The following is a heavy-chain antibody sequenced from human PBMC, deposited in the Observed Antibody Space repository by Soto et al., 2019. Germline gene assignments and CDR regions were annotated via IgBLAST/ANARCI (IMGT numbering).Heavy chain of an antibody. D-gene: IGHD1-26*01. J-gene: IGHJ5*02. CDR3: ATQEVGGSYVYTFDP. V-gene: IGHV4-30-2*01. Sequence: LSLTCGVSGDTISTGGYSWAWIRQPPGKALEWIGHTYHSGNPYYNPSLKSRVIISVDRSKNQFSLKVSSVTAADTAVYYCATQEVGGSYVYTFDPWGQGTLVTVSS. CDR1: GDTISTGGYS. CDR2: TYHSGNP.